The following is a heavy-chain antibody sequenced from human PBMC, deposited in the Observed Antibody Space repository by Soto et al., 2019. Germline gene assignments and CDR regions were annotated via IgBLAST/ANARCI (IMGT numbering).Heavy chain of an antibody. CDR2: ISYDGSNK. Sequence: QVQLVESGGGVVQPGRSLRLSCAASGFTFSSYAMHWVRQAPGKGLEWVAVISYDGSNKYYADSVKGRFTISRDNSKNKLYLQMNSLRAEDTAVYYCSRVPSASGRAHFDYWGQGPLVTVSS. V-gene: IGHV3-30-3*01. J-gene: IGHJ4*02. CDR3: SRVPSASGRAHFDY. D-gene: IGHD2-15*01. CDR1: GFTFSSYA.